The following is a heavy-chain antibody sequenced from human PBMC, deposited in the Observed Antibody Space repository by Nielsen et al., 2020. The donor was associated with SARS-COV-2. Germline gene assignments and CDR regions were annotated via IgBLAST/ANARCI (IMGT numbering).Heavy chain of an antibody. CDR1: GYTFSNYA. CDR3: ARDHNWNAIDY. Sequence: ASVKVSCKASGYTFSNYAIHWVRQAPGQGLEWMGWINTYTGNPTYAQGFTGRFVFSLDTSVSTAYLQVTSLKAEDTAVYYCARDHNWNAIDYWGQGTLVTVSS. CDR2: INTYTGNP. J-gene: IGHJ4*02. V-gene: IGHV7-4-1*02. D-gene: IGHD1-1*01.